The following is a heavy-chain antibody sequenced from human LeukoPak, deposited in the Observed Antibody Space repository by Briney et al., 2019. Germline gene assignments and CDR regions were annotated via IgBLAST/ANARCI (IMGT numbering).Heavy chain of an antibody. CDR1: GFTFTSSA. CDR3: AANSGPYYYYMDV. V-gene: IGHV1-58*02. CDR2: IVVGSGNT. D-gene: IGHD1-26*01. Sequence: SVKVSCKASGFTFTSSAMQWVRQARGQRLEWIGWIVVGSGNTNYAQKFQERVTITRDMSTSTAYMELSSLRSEDTAVYYCAANSGPYYYYMDVWGKGTTVTVSS. J-gene: IGHJ6*03.